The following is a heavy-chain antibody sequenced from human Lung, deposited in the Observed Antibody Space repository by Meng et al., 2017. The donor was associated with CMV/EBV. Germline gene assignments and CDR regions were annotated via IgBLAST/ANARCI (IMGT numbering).Heavy chain of an antibody. Sequence: GGSLRLSCAASGFTVSTNFMSWVRQAPGKGLEWVSLMYSGGTTYYADSVKGRFTISRDDSKNTLYLQMNSLRAEDTAVYYCARNQPISDAFDIWGQETMVXVSS. V-gene: IGHV3-53*01. CDR1: GFTVSTNF. CDR3: ARNQPISDAFDI. D-gene: IGHD3-3*01. J-gene: IGHJ3*02. CDR2: MYSGGTT.